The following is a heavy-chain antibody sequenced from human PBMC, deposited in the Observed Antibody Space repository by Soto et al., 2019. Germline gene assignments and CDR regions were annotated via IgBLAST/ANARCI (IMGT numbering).Heavy chain of an antibody. CDR3: ARDGHDRSGYYWDY. V-gene: IGHV4-31*03. CDR2: IYHSGNT. D-gene: IGHD3-22*01. CDR1: GGSVSSGGYY. J-gene: IGHJ4*02. Sequence: QVQLQESGPGLVTPSQTLSLTCTVSGGSVSSGGYYWTWIRQHPGKGLEWIGYIYHSGNTHYNPSLKSRVIMSVDTSKNQFSLKLRSVTAADTAVYYCARDGHDRSGYYWDYWGQGILVAVSS.